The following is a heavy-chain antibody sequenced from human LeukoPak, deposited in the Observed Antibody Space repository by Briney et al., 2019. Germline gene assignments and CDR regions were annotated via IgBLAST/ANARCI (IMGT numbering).Heavy chain of an antibody. Sequence: SETLSLTCTVSGGSISSNSYYWGWIRQPPGKGLEWIGSIYYSGSTYYNPSLKSRVTISVDTSKNSLYLQMNSLRAEDTAVYYCARNGCSSTSCYTAYWGQGTLVTVSS. CDR3: ARNGCSSTSCYTAY. CDR2: IYYSGST. J-gene: IGHJ4*02. CDR1: GGSISSNSYY. D-gene: IGHD2-2*02. V-gene: IGHV4-39*07.